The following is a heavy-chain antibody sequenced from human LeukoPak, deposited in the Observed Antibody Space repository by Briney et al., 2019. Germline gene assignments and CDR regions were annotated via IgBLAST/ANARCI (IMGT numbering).Heavy chain of an antibody. CDR2: ISYDGSNK. CDR1: GFTFSSYG. V-gene: IGHV3-30*18. Sequence: GGSLRLSCAASGFTFSSYGMHWVRQAPGKGLEWVAVISYDGSNKYYAGSVKGRFTISRDNSKNTLYLQMNSLRAEDTAVYYCAKGYSHGYYYYYGMDVWGQGTTVTVSS. J-gene: IGHJ6*02. CDR3: AKGYSHGYYYYYGMDV. D-gene: IGHD5-18*01.